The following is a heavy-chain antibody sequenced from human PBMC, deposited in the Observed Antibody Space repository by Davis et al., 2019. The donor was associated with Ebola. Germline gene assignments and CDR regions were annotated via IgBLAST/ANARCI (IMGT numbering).Heavy chain of an antibody. CDR3: ARGGEDDFWSGYHFGMDV. D-gene: IGHD3-3*01. CDR1: GFTFSSYG. J-gene: IGHJ6*04. V-gene: IGHV3-33*01. CDR2: IWYDGSNK. Sequence: GGSPRLSCAASGFTFSSYGMHWVRQAPGKGLEWVAVIWYDGSNKYYADSVKGRFTISRDNSKNTLYLQMNSLRAEDTAVYYCARGGEDDFWSGYHFGMDVWGKGTTVTVSS.